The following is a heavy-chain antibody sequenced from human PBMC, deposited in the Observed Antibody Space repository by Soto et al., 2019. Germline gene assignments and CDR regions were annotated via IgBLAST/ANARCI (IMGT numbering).Heavy chain of an antibody. CDR1: GFTFSSYA. D-gene: IGHD6-19*01. CDR2: ISGSGGST. V-gene: IGHV3-23*01. CDR3: AKRPPERWLGRLSGYGERVSQVS. Sequence: EVQLLESGGGLVQPGGSLRLSCAASGFTFSSYAMSWVRQAPGKGLEWVSAISGSGGSTYYADSVKGRFTISRDNSKNTLYLQMNSLRAEDTAVYYCAKRPPERWLGRLSGYGERVSQVSWGQGTLVTVSS. J-gene: IGHJ4*02.